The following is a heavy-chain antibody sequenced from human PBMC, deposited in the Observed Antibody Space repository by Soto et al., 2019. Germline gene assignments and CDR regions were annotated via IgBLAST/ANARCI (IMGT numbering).Heavy chain of an antibody. CDR2: IFYIGRP. CDR1: GVSMNTYS. V-gene: IGHV4-59*01. D-gene: IGHD3-3*01. J-gene: IGHJ4*02. Sequence: QVTLQESGPGLVQPSETPSLTCTVSGVSMNTYSWCRIWQPPGKGLELIGYIFYIGRPKYNPSLRGRVTISLDTSKTQSSLTRSSVTAADTALYYFATGVRFFADPVGYWGQGTVVTVTA. CDR3: ATGVRFFADPVGY.